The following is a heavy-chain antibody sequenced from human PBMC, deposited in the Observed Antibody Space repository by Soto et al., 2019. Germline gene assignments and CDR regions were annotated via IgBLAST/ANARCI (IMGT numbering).Heavy chain of an antibody. CDR3: ARENDFRSGYYFWFDP. D-gene: IGHD3-3*01. V-gene: IGHV3-48*01. CDR1: GFTFSSYS. CDR2: ISSSSSTI. Sequence: GGSLRLSCAASGFTFSSYSMNWVRQAPGKGLEWVSYISSSSSTIYYADSVKGRFTISRDNAKNSLYLQMNSLRAEDTAVYYCARENDFRSGYYFWFDPWGQGTLVTVSS. J-gene: IGHJ5*02.